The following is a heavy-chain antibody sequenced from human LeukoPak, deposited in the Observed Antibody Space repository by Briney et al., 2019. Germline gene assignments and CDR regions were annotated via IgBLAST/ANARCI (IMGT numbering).Heavy chain of an antibody. CDR1: GFTFSSSA. V-gene: IGHV3-23*01. CDR3: AKGGLRDGYSSPS. D-gene: IGHD5-24*01. Sequence: GGSLRLSCAASGFTFSSSAMSWVRQAPGKGLEWVAAISDTGRLSYCADSVNGRFTISRDNSKNTLSLQMNSLRAADTAVYYCAKGGLRDGYSSPSWGQGTLITVSS. J-gene: IGHJ5*02. CDR2: ISDTGRLS.